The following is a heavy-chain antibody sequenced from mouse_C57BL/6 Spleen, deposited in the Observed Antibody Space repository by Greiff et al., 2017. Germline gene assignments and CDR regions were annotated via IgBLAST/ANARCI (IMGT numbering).Heavy chain of an antibody. J-gene: IGHJ2*01. CDR1: GYAFSSSW. D-gene: IGHD2-1*01. CDR3: ARKNPYGNYGGYFDY. CDR2: IYPGDGDT. V-gene: IGHV1-82*01. Sequence: QVQLQQSGPELVKPGASVKISCTASGYAFSSSWMNWVKQRPGKGLEWIGRIYPGDGDTNYNGKFKGKATLTADKSSSTAYMQLSSLTSEDSAVYFWARKNPYGNYGGYFDYWGQGTTLTVSS.